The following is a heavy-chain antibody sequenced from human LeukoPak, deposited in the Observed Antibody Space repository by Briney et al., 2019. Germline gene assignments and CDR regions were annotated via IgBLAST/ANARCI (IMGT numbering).Heavy chain of an antibody. CDR2: ISSSSSTI. V-gene: IGHV3-48*04. D-gene: IGHD2-2*01. CDR1: GFTFSSYS. Sequence: GGSLRLSCAASGFTFSSYSMNWVRQAPGKGLEWVSYISSSSSTIYYADFVKGRFTISRDNAKNSLSLQMNSLRAEDTAVYYCARGGIVVVPAAYIDYWGQGTLVTVSS. J-gene: IGHJ4*02. CDR3: ARGGIVVVPAAYIDY.